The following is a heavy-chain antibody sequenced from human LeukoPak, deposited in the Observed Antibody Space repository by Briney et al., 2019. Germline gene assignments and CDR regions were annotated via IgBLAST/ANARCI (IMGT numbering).Heavy chain of an antibody. CDR2: IYYSGST. CDR1: GGSFSGYY. Sequence: SETLSLTCAVYGGSFSGYYWSWIRQPPGKGLEWIGSIYYSGSTYYNPSLKSRVTISVATSKNQFSLKLSSATAADTAVYYCARRSYYDSSGYYPYFDYWGQGTLVTVSS. CDR3: ARRSYYDSSGYYPYFDY. V-gene: IGHV4-34*01. D-gene: IGHD3-22*01. J-gene: IGHJ4*02.